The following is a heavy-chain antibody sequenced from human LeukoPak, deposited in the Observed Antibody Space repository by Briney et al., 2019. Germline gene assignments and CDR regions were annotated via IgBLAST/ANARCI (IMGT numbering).Heavy chain of an antibody. J-gene: IGHJ3*02. CDR1: GGSISSYY. CDR3: ARRITIFGVVIPDAFDI. Sequence: PSETLSLTCTVSGGSISSYYWSWIRQPPGKGLEWIGYIYYSGSTNYNPSLKSRVTISVDTSKNQFSLKLSSVTAADTAVYYRARRITIFGVVIPDAFDIWGQGTMVTVSS. V-gene: IGHV4-59*01. D-gene: IGHD3-3*01. CDR2: IYYSGST.